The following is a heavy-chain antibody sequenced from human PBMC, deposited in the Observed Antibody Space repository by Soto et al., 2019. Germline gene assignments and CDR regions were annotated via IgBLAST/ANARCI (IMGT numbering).Heavy chain of an antibody. J-gene: IGHJ5*02. CDR2: ISYDGSNK. D-gene: IGHD6-13*01. V-gene: IGHV3-30*18. CDR3: AKKGSSWSHWFDP. Sequence: GGSLRLSCATSGFTFTDYYMTWIRQAPGKGLEWVAVISYDGSNKYYADSVKGRFTISRDNSKNTLYLQMNSLRAEDTAVYYCAKKGSSWSHWFDPWGQGTLVTVSS. CDR1: GFTFTDYY.